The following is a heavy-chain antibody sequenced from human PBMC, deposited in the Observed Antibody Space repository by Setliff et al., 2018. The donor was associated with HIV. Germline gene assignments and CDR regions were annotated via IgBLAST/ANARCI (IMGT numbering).Heavy chain of an antibody. J-gene: IGHJ4*02. D-gene: IGHD6-19*01. Sequence: PGGSLRLSCAVSGFTLSDYYMDWVRQAPGKGLAWVSSLSGSGGSTYYADSVKGRFTISRDNSKNTLYLRMNSLRAEDTAVYYCAKDQQWLLLDYWGQGTLVTVSS. CDR3: AKDQQWLLLDY. V-gene: IGHV3-23*01. CDR1: GFTLSDYY. CDR2: LSGSGGST.